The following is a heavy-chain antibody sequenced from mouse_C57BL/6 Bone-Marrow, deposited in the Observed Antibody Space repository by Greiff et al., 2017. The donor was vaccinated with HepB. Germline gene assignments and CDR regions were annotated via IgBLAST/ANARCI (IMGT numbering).Heavy chain of an antibody. Sequence: QVQLQQPGAELVKPGASVKLSCKASGYTFTSYWMHWVKQRPGRGLEWIGRIDHNSGGTKYTEKFKSKATLTVAKPYSTAYIQLSSLTSEDSAVYYCARYEILDYYGSSDDWYFDVWGTGTTVTVSS. CDR1: GYTFTSYW. D-gene: IGHD1-1*01. CDR3: ARYEILDYYGSSDDWYFDV. V-gene: IGHV1-72*01. J-gene: IGHJ1*03. CDR2: IDHNSGGT.